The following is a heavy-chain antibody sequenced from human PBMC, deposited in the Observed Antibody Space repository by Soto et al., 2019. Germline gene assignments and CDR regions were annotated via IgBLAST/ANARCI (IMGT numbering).Heavy chain of an antibody. J-gene: IGHJ3*02. Sequence: GGSLRLSCAASGFNFRSYSMNWVRQAPGKGPQWVSYISSTGEYIYYTDSVKGRFTVSRDNAKNSMYLQMNSLRAEDSAMYYCASGPEWAFDIWGQGTMVTVSS. CDR1: GFNFRSYS. CDR3: ASGPEWAFDI. D-gene: IGHD3-3*01. CDR2: ISSTGEYI. V-gene: IGHV3-21*01.